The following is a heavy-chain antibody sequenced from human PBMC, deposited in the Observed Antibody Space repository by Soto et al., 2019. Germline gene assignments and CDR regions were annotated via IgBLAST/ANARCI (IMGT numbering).Heavy chain of an antibody. Sequence: GGSLRLSCAASGFTFDDYAMHWVRQAPGKGLEWVSGISWNSGSIGYADSVKGRFTISRDNAKNSLYLQMNSLRAEDTALYYCAKGSAITEDPDEHNWFAPWGQGTLVTVSS. CDR2: ISWNSGSI. D-gene: IGHD2-2*01. CDR1: GFTFDDYA. V-gene: IGHV3-9*01. CDR3: AKGSAITEDPDEHNWFAP. J-gene: IGHJ5*02.